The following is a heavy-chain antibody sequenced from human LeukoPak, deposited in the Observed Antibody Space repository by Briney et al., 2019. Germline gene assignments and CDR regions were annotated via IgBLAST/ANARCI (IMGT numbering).Heavy chain of an antibody. D-gene: IGHD2-15*01. J-gene: IGHJ4*02. Sequence: GGSLRLSCAASGFTFTNPWMSWVRQAPGKGLXWVGRIKTKTDGGTGDYAAPVKGRFTISRDDSKNTLYLQMNSLQTEDTAVYYCSVGFTLFDYWGQGTLVTVSS. CDR2: IKTKTDGGTG. V-gene: IGHV3-15*01. CDR3: SVGFTLFDY. CDR1: GFTFTNPW.